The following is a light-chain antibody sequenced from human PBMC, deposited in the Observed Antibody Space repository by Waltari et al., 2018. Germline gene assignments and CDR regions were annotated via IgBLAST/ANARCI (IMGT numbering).Light chain of an antibody. CDR1: QSISTY. J-gene: IGKJ1*01. V-gene: IGKV1-39*01. CDR2: AAS. CDR3: HQYSSFSQT. Sequence: DIQMTPSPSSLSASVGDSVTITCRASQSISTYLHWYRQKPGEAPNLLIYAASTLQSGVPARFSGSGSGTDFTLTINGLQPEDFATYFCHQYSSFSQTFGQGTRVEVK.